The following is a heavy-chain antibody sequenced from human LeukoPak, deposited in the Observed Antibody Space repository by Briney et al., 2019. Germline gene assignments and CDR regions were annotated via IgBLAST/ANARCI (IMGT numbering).Heavy chain of an antibody. CDR1: GYTFTSYG. CDR2: INPNSGST. V-gene: IGHV1-2*02. J-gene: IGHJ5*02. Sequence: VASVKVSCKASGYTFTSYGISWVRQAPGQGLEWMGWINPNSGSTNYAQKFQGRVTMTRDTSISTAYMELSGLISDDTAVYYCVLAAPGLNWFDPWGQGTLVTVSS. D-gene: IGHD6-13*01. CDR3: VLAAPGLNWFDP.